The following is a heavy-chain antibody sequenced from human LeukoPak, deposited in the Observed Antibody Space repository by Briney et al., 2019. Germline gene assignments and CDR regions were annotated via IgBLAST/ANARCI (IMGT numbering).Heavy chain of an antibody. Sequence: PSETLSLTCAVYGGSFSGYYWSWVRQAPGKGLEWVSAISGSGGSTYYADSVKGRFTISRDNSKNTLYLQMNSLRAEDTAVYYCATFEYSSSSFDYWAREPWSPSPQ. D-gene: IGHD6-6*01. V-gene: IGHV3-23*01. J-gene: IGHJ4*02. CDR3: ATFEYSSSSFDY. CDR1: GGSFSGYY. CDR2: ISGSGGST.